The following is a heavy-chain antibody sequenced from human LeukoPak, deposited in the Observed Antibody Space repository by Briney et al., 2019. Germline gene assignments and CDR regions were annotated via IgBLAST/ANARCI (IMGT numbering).Heavy chain of an antibody. V-gene: IGHV4-59*01. CDR3: ARDLSKANYYYYMDV. CDR1: GGSISSYY. CDR2: IYYSGST. Sequence: SETLSLTCTVSGGSISSYYWSWIRQPPGKGLEWIGYIYYSGSTNYNPSLKSRVTISVDTSKNLFSLKLSSVTAADTAVYYCARDLSKANYYYYMDVWGKGPRSPSP. D-gene: IGHD2/OR15-2a*01. J-gene: IGHJ6*03.